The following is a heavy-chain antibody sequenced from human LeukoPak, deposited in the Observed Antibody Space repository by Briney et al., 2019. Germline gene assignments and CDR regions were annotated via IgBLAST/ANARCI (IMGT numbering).Heavy chain of an antibody. CDR2: IYYSGST. CDR1: GGSISSSSYY. D-gene: IGHD6-6*01. J-gene: IGHJ6*02. CDR3: ARAIAARTRSGMDV. Sequence: PSETLSLTCTVSGGSISSSSYYWGWIRQPPGKGLEWIGSIYYSGSTYYNPSLKSRVTISVDTSKNQFSLKLSSVTAADTAVYYCARAIAARTRSGMDVWGQGTTVTVSS. V-gene: IGHV4-39*01.